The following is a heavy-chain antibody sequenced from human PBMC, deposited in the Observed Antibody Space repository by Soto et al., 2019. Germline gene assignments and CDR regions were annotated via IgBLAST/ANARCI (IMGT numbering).Heavy chain of an antibody. D-gene: IGHD2-15*01. CDR3: AATLDWGSYDFGGYPS. V-gene: IGHV1-58*01. Sequence: PSVKVSCKGSGFTFSRSAVQWVRQARGQGLEWIGWIVAASGKTDYSQIFQERVTITRDMSTSTAYMELSSLSSEDTAVYYCAATLDWGSYDFGGYPSWGQGTLVTVSS. CDR2: IVAASGKT. J-gene: IGHJ4*02. CDR1: GFTFSRSA.